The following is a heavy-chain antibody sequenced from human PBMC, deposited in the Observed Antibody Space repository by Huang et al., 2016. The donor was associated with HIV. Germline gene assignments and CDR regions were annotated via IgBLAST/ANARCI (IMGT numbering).Heavy chain of an antibody. CDR2: MNKDGREK. D-gene: IGHD3-9*01. J-gene: IGHJ6*02. CDR1: GFNFSAYW. Sequence: EVHLVESGGDLVQPGGSLRLSCVASGFNFSAYWMSWVRQAPGTGLEGVANMNKDGREKNYVDAVKGRFTISRDNAKNSVYLQLTSLRAEDTAVYYCARGGIYYDVLTGRHYYYNGLDVWGQGTTVTVSS. CDR3: ARGGIYYDVLTGRHYYYNGLDV. V-gene: IGHV3-7*01.